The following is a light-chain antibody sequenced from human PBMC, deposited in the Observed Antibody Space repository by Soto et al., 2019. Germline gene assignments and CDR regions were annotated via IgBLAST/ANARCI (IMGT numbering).Light chain of an antibody. J-gene: IGKJ5*01. CDR1: QDISTW. V-gene: IGKV1-12*01. CDR3: QQADSLPLVT. CDR2: AAS. Sequence: DIQMTQSPASVSASLGDRVTITCGASQDISTWLAWYQQKPGKSPKLLVYAASSLFSGVPSRFSGSGAATDFTPTISSLQPQDFATYYCQQADSLPLVTFGQGTRLEIK.